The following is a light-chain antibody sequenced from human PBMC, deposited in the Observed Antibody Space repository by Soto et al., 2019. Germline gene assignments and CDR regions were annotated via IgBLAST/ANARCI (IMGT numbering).Light chain of an antibody. Sequence: EIVMTQSPATLSVSPGERATLSCRANQSVGSNLAWYQQKPGQAPRLLLYGASTRATGIPARFSGSGSGTEFTLTISSLQSEDFAVYYCQQYNNWPPRITFGQGTRLEIK. CDR2: GAS. CDR3: QQYNNWPPRIT. V-gene: IGKV3-15*01. CDR1: QSVGSN. J-gene: IGKJ5*01.